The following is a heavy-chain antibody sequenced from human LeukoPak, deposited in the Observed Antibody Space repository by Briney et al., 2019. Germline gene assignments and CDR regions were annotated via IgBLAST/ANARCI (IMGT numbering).Heavy chain of an antibody. J-gene: IGHJ4*02. V-gene: IGHV4-34*01. Sequence: SETLSLTCAVYGGSFSGYYWSWIRQPPGKGLEWIGEINHSGSTNYNPSLKSRVTISVDTSKNQFSLKLSSVTAADTAVYYCARGHRLDYHDSSGYYYYDYWGQGTLVTVSS. CDR2: INHSGST. CDR1: GGSFSGYY. D-gene: IGHD3-22*01. CDR3: ARGHRLDYHDSSGYYYYDY.